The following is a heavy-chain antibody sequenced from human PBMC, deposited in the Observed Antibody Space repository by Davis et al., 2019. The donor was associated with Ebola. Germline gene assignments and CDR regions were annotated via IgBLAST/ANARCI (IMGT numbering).Heavy chain of an antibody. CDR3: ARRKAFTVKSIVATIRYWYFDL. V-gene: IGHV1-8*01. J-gene: IGHJ2*01. CDR2: MNPNSGNT. Sequence: ASVKVSCKASGYTFTSYDINWVRQATGQGLEWMGWMNPNSGNTGYARKFQGRVTMTRNTSISTAYMELSSLRSEDTAVYYCARRKAFTVKSIVATIRYWYFDLWGRGTLVTVSS. D-gene: IGHD5-12*01. CDR1: GYTFTSYD.